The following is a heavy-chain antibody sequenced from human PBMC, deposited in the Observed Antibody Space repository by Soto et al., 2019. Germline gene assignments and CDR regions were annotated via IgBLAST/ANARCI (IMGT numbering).Heavy chain of an antibody. V-gene: IGHV4-59*01. D-gene: IGHD3-10*01. J-gene: IGHJ4*02. CDR3: ARDGYDGSGSPYPAF. Sequence: SATMSLTGPVAGTSMSEYFWRWIRPSPGKGLEWIGYIYYLGSTDYNPSLKSRVTISVDTSKRQFSLRLTSVTAADTAVYYCARDGYDGSGSPYPAFWGPGTQVTVSS. CDR1: GTSMSEYF. CDR2: IYYLGST.